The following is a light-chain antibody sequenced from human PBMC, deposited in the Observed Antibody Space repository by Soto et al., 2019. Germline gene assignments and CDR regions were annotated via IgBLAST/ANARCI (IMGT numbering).Light chain of an antibody. CDR3: QQYNTYSRT. J-gene: IGKJ1*01. V-gene: IGKV1-5*03. CDR1: QSISTS. Sequence: IQMTQSPSTLSASLGDRVTVTCRASQSISTSLAWYQQKPGKAPKLLIYTASSLESGVPSRFSGSGSGTEFTLTISSLQPDDFETYYCQQYNTYSRTFGQGTKVDIK. CDR2: TAS.